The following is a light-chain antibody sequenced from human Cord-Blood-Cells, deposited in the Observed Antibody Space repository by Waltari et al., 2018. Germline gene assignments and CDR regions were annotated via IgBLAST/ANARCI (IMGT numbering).Light chain of an antibody. CDR1: QSVNSN. V-gene: IGKV3-15*01. J-gene: IGKJ1*01. CDR3: QQYNNWAPWT. Sequence: EIVMTQSPATLSVSPGERATLSCRSSQSVNSNLAWYQQKPGQAPRLLIYGSSTRATGIPARFSGSGSGTELTLTISSLQSEDFAVYYGQQYNNWAPWTFGQGTKVEIK. CDR2: GSS.